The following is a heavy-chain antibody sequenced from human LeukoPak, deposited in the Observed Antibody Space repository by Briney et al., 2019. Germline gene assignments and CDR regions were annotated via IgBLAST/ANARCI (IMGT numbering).Heavy chain of an antibody. Sequence: ASVKVSCKASGYTFTSYDINWVRQATGQGLEWMGWMNPNSGNTGYAQKFQGRVTMTRNTSISTAYMELSSLRSDDTAVYYCARDLLYTGDSVGHWGQGTLVTVSS. V-gene: IGHV1-8*01. CDR3: ARDLLYTGDSVGH. D-gene: IGHD7-27*01. CDR1: GYTFTSYD. CDR2: MNPNSGNT. J-gene: IGHJ4*02.